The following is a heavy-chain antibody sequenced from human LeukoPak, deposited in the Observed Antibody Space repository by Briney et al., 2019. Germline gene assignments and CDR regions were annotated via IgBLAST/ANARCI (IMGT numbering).Heavy chain of an antibody. CDR3: ARERETVLLWFGEPDAFDI. Sequence: PSETLSLTCTVSGGSISSSSYYWGWIRQPPGKGLEWIGSIYYSGSTNYNPSLKSRVTMSVDTSKNQFSLKLSSVTAADTAVYYCARERETVLLWFGEPDAFDIWGQGTMVTVSS. J-gene: IGHJ3*02. V-gene: IGHV4-39*07. CDR2: IYYSGST. CDR1: GGSISSSSYY. D-gene: IGHD3-10*01.